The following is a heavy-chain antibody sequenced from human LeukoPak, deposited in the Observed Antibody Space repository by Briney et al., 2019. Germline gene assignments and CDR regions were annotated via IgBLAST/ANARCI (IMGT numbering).Heavy chain of an antibody. CDR1: GGSIYSGSYY. J-gene: IGHJ4*02. D-gene: IGHD6-19*01. V-gene: IGHV4-61*02. CDR3: GTYRSALAFDY. CDR2: IYTDGST. Sequence: SETLSLTCTVSGGSIYSGSYYWSWIRQPAGEGLEWIGRIYTDGSTNYNPSLKSRVTISVDTSKNQFSLRLTSVTAADTAIYYCGTYRSALAFDYWGQGSLVTVSS.